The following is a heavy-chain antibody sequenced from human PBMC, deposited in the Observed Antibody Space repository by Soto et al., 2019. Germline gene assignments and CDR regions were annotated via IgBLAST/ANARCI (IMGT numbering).Heavy chain of an antibody. D-gene: IGHD3-16*01. V-gene: IGHV3-30*18. CDR3: AKTAGYDYVWGSSGLDP. J-gene: IGHJ5*02. CDR1: VFPFSSYG. CDR2: ISYDGSDK. Sequence: PGGSLRLSCAGSVFPFSSYGMHWVRQAPGKGLEWVAVISYDGSDKYYGDSVKGRFTISRDDSKNTLYLQMNSLRVEDTAIYYCAKTAGYDYVWGSSGLDPWGQGTLVTVSS.